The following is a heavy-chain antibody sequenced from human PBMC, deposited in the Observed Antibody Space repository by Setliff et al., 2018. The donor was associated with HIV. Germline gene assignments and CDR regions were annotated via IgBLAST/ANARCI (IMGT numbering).Heavy chain of an antibody. Sequence: SETLSLTCTVSGGSISNYYWSWIRQPPGKGLEWIGHIYYSGSTSYNPSLKSRVTISIDMSKNQFSLKLSSVTAADTAMYYCARGGGPTVVSNFAYWGQGTLVTVSS. CDR1: GGSISNYY. D-gene: IGHD4-17*01. CDR3: ARGGGPTVVSNFAY. CDR2: IYYSGST. V-gene: IGHV4-59*08. J-gene: IGHJ4*02.